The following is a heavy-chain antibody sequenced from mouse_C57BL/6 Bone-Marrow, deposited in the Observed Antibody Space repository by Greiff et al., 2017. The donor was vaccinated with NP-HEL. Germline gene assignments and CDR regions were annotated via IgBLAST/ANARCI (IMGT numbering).Heavy chain of an antibody. CDR2: INPGSGGT. CDR1: GYAFTNYL. V-gene: IGHV1-54*01. D-gene: IGHD1-1*01. CDR3: ARTTVVATFAY. J-gene: IGHJ3*01. Sequence: VQLQQSGAELVRPGTSVKVSCKASGYAFTNYLIEWVKQRPGQGLEWIGVINPGSGGTNYNEKFKGTATLTADKSSSTAYMQLSSLTSEDSAVYFCARTTVVATFAYWGQGTLVTVSA.